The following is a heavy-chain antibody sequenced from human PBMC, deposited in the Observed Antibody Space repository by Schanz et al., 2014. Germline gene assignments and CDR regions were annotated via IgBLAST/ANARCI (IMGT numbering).Heavy chain of an antibody. CDR1: GFTFSIYA. J-gene: IGHJ6*02. D-gene: IGHD3-10*01. Sequence: VQLVESGGGLVQPGGSLRLSCSASGFTFSIYAMHWVRQAPGKGLEYVSAISHDGYSTYYTDSVKGRFTISRDNSKSTLYLQMNSLRAEDTAVYYCAKDGPGGSGSYSADGGMDVWGRGTTVTVSS. CDR2: ISHDGYST. V-gene: IGHV3-64*04. CDR3: AKDGPGGSGSYSADGGMDV.